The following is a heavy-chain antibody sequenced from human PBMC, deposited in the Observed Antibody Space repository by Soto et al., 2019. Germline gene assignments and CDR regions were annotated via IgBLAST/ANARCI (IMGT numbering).Heavy chain of an antibody. CDR3: ARKRVHYYGMDV. CDR1: GGSFSGYY. CDR2: INHSGST. V-gene: IGHV4-34*01. J-gene: IGHJ6*02. D-gene: IGHD3-10*01. Sequence: PSETLSLTCAVYGGSFSGYYWSWIRQPPGKGLEWIGEINHSGSTNYNPSLKSRVTISVDTSKNQFSLKLSSVTAADTAVYYCARKRVHYYGMDVWGQGTTVTVSS.